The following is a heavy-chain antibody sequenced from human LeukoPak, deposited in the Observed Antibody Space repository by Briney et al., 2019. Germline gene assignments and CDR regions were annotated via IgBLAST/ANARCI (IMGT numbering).Heavy chain of an antibody. J-gene: IGHJ4*02. Sequence: SETLSLTCAVSGYSISSGYYWGWIRQPPGKGLEWIGSIYHSGSTYYNPSLKSRVTISVDTSKNQFSLKLSSVTAADTAVYYCARLERPYYFGYWGQGTLVTVSS. D-gene: IGHD1-1*01. CDR2: IYHSGST. V-gene: IGHV4-38-2*01. CDR3: ARLERPYYFGY. CDR1: GYSISSGYY.